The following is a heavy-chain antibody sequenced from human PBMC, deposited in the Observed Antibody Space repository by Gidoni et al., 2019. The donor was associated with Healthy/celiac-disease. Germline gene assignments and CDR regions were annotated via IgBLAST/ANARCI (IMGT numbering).Heavy chain of an antibody. CDR3: ARGRYDYVWGSYRPPGYMDV. Sequence: QVQLQQWRAGLLKPPETLSLTCDVYGASFRGYYWSWIRQPPGKGLEWIGEIKHSGSTNYNPSLKSRVTISVDTSKNQFSLKLSSVTAADTAVYYCARGRYDYVWGSYRPPGYMDVWGKGTTVTVSS. CDR2: IKHSGST. D-gene: IGHD3-16*02. V-gene: IGHV4-34*01. J-gene: IGHJ6*03. CDR1: GASFRGYY.